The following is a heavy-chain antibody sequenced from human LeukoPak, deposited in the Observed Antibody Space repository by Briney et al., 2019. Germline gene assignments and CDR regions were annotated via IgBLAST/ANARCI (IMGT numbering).Heavy chain of an antibody. CDR3: ARAGRVVVVPAATGRAGYYYMDV. Sequence: GGSLRLSCAASGFTFSSYSMNWVRQAPGKGLEWVSYISSSSSTIYYADSVKGRFTISRDNAKNSLYLQMNSLRAEDTAVYYCARAGRVVVVPAATGRAGYYYMDVWGKGTTVTVSS. V-gene: IGHV3-48*04. D-gene: IGHD2-2*01. CDR2: ISSSSSTI. CDR1: GFTFSSYS. J-gene: IGHJ6*03.